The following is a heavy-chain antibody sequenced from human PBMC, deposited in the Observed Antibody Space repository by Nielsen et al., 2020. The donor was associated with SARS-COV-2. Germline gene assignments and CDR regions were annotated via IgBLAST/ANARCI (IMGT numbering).Heavy chain of an antibody. D-gene: IGHD6-19*01. CDR3: AKVESGSGWCEDAFDI. CDR2: ISYDGSNK. J-gene: IGHJ3*02. Sequence: GGSLRLSCAASGFTFSSYAMHWVRQAPGKGLEWVAVISYDGSNKYYADSVKGRFTISRDNSKNTLYLQMNSLRAEDTAVYYCAKVESGSGWCEDAFDIWGQGTMVTVSS. V-gene: IGHV3-30*04. CDR1: GFTFSSYA.